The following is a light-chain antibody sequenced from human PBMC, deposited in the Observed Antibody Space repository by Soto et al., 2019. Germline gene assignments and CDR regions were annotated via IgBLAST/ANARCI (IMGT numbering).Light chain of an antibody. V-gene: IGKV3-20*01. Sequence: DIVVTQAPGTLSLSPGVRGTLSCGASPSINSRSLAWYQQKPGQAPRLIIYDAYSRATGIPDRFSASGSGTDFPLTISSLEPEDFAVYYCQPSVASPYTVGQGTTGEIK. CDR1: PSINSRS. CDR2: DAY. J-gene: IGKJ2*01. CDR3: QPSVASPYT.